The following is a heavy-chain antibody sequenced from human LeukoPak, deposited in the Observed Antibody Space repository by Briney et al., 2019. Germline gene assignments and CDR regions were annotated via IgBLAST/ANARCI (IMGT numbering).Heavy chain of an antibody. Sequence: PGGSLRLSCAASGFTFSSYAMSWVRQAPGKGLEWVSAISGSGGSTYYADSVKGRFTISRDNSKNTLYLQMNSLRAEDTAVYYCAKGFSYSSGYQYYYYYYYMDVWGKGTTVTVSS. J-gene: IGHJ6*03. CDR1: GFTFSSYA. V-gene: IGHV3-23*01. D-gene: IGHD3-22*01. CDR3: AKGFSYSSGYQYYYYYYYMDV. CDR2: ISGSGGST.